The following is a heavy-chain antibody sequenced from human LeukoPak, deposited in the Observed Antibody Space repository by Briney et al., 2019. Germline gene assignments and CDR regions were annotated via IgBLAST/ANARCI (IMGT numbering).Heavy chain of an antibody. CDR3: AKDIYSGWYYLFDY. CDR1: GFTFSRYA. CDR2: ISGTDDYI. D-gene: IGHD6-19*01. V-gene: IGHV3-23*01. J-gene: IGHJ4*02. Sequence: GGSLRLSCAASGFTFSRYAMAWVRQAPGKRLEWVATISGTDDYIYYADSVKGRFSISRDDSKNTLYLQMSSLRAEDTAVYYCAKDIYSGWYYLFDYWGQGTLVTVSS.